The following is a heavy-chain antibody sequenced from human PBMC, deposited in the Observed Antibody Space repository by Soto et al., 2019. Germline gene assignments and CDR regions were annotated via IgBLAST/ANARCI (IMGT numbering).Heavy chain of an antibody. CDR2: INHSGST. V-gene: IGHV4-34*01. Sequence: QVQLQQWGAGLLKPSETLSLTCAVYGGSFSGYYWTWIRQPPGTGLELIGEINHSGSTNYNPSLKSRVTISVDTSKNQFSLKLTSGTAADTAVYYCARDKITGLFDYWGQGTLVTVSS. D-gene: IGHD2-8*02. CDR3: ARDKITGLFDY. J-gene: IGHJ4*02. CDR1: GGSFSGYY.